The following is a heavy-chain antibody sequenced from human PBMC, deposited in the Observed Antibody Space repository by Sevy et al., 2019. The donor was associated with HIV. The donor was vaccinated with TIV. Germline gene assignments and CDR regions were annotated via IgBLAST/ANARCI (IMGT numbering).Heavy chain of an antibody. J-gene: IGHJ4*02. D-gene: IGHD3-22*01. Sequence: ASVKVYCKVSGYTLSQVSMYWVRQVPGKGLEWMGSFDPEDGETIYAQKFQGRLTMTEDTSTDTAYMELSSLKSEDTAVSYCAITKDYYDSSGCPLDYWGQGTLVTVSS. V-gene: IGHV1-24*01. CDR2: FDPEDGET. CDR1: GYTLSQVS. CDR3: AITKDYYDSSGCPLDY.